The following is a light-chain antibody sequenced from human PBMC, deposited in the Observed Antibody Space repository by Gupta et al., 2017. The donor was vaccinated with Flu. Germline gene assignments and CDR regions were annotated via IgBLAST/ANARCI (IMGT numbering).Light chain of an antibody. CDR1: KRLSGW. V-gene: IGKV1-5*03. Sequence: DIQMTQSPSTLSASVGDTVTITCRASKRLSGWLAWYQQKPGKAPKLLIYKTSGLESGVPSRFSGTGSGTEFTLTISSLQPDDFATYYCQQYNSFSGYTFGQGTKLEIK. CDR3: QQYNSFSGYT. CDR2: KTS. J-gene: IGKJ2*01.